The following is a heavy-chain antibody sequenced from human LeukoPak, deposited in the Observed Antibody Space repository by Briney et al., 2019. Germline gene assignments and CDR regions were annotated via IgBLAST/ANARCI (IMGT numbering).Heavy chain of an antibody. CDR3: ARDDGDV. Sequence: LTGGSRRLSCVSSGLTFSNYWMTWARKAPGKGLEWVASINEDGSGKFSVGSVKDRITISRDNTRNSLDLQINSLTVEDTAIYYCARDDGDVWGTGTTVTVSS. CDR2: INEDGSGK. J-gene: IGHJ6*04. CDR1: GLTFSNYW. V-gene: IGHV3-7*01.